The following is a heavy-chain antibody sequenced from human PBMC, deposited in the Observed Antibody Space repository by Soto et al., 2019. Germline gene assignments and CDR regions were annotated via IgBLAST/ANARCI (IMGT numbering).Heavy chain of an antibody. CDR1: GGTFSSYT. D-gene: IGHD2-2*01. J-gene: IGHJ4*02. CDR2: IIPILGIA. Sequence: SVKVSCKASGGTFSSYTISWVRQAPGQGLEWMGRIIPILGIANYAQKFQGRVTITADKSTSTAYMELSSLRSEDTAVYYCARDTPLGSSTSCYLYWGQGTLVTVSS. CDR3: ARDTPLGSSTSCYLY. V-gene: IGHV1-69*04.